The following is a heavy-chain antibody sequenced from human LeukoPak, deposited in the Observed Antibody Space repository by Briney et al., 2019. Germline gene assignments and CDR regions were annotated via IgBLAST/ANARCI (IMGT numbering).Heavy chain of an antibody. J-gene: IGHJ5*02. CDR2: ISYDGSNK. V-gene: IGHV3-30-3*01. D-gene: IGHD3-22*01. CDR1: GFTFSSYA. CDR3: ARDAAPYDSSGYWNWFDP. Sequence: GGSLRLSCAASGFTFSSYAMHWVRQAPGKGLEWVAVISYDGSNKYYADSVKGRFTISRDNSKSTLYLQMNSLRAEDTAVYYCARDAAPYDSSGYWNWFDPWGQGTLVTVSS.